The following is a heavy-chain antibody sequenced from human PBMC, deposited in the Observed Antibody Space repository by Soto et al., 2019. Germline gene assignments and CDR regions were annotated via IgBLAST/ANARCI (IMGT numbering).Heavy chain of an antibody. J-gene: IGHJ4*02. V-gene: IGHV1-69*13. D-gene: IGHD6-6*01. CDR1: GGTFSSYA. CDR2: IIPIFGTA. CDR3: ARDRYSSSYPRRGYFDY. Sequence: GASVKVSCKASGGTFSSYAISWVRQAPGQGLEWTGGIIPIFGTANYAQKFQGRVTITADESTSTAYLELSSLRSEDTAVYYCARDRYSSSYPRRGYFDYWGQGTLVTVSS.